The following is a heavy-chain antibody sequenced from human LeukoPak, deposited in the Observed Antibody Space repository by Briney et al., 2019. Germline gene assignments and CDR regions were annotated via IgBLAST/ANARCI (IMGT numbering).Heavy chain of an antibody. D-gene: IGHD3-3*01. V-gene: IGHV3-7*01. CDR1: GFTFSTCW. CDR3: ARSGLFQNWADVDAFDI. CDR2: IRQDGDER. Sequence: PGGSLRLSCAASGFTFSTCWMTWVRQAPGKGPEWVANIRQDGDERHYVDSVQGRFTISRDNAKNSLYLQMNNLRAEDTAVYYCARSGLFQNWADVDAFDIWGQGTMVTVSS. J-gene: IGHJ3*02.